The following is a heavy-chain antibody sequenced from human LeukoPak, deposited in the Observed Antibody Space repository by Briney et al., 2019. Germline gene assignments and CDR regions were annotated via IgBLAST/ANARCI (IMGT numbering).Heavy chain of an antibody. CDR1: GYTFTSYG. J-gene: IGHJ4*02. V-gene: IGHV1-18*01. CDR2: ISAYNGNT. D-gene: IGHD3-10*01. CDR3: ARDQSLLDITMVRGDYFDY. Sequence: ASVKVSRKASGYTFTSYGISWVRQAPGQGLEGMGWISAYNGNTNYAQKLQGRVTMTTDTSTSTAYMELRSLRSDDTAVYYCARDQSLLDITMVRGDYFDYWGQGTLVTVSS.